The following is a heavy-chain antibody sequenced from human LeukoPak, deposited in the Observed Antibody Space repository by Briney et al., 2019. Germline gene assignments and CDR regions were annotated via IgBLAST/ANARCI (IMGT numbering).Heavy chain of an antibody. J-gene: IGHJ4*02. CDR2: IKPDGTEK. CDR3: ARVRYGNYFDY. D-gene: IGHD3-16*02. V-gene: IGHV3-7*04. Sequence: GGSLRLSCAASGFSFTDSWMSWVRQPPGKGLEWVVNIKPDGTEKYYVDSLKSRLTVSRENAKNSLYLQMSSLRAEDTAVYYCARVRYGNYFDYWGQGTLVTVSS. CDR1: GFSFTDSW.